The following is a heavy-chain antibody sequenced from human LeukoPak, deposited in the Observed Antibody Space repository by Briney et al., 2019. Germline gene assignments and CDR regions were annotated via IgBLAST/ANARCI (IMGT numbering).Heavy chain of an antibody. CDR2: FDPEDGET. Sequence: ASVKVSCKVSGYTLTELSMHWVRQAPGKGLEWMGGFDPEDGETIYAQKFQGRVTMTEDTSTDTAYMELSSLRSEDTAVYYCATGDYSGSYSHLFDYWGQGTLVTVTS. V-gene: IGHV1-24*01. J-gene: IGHJ4*02. CDR1: GYTLTELS. D-gene: IGHD1-26*01. CDR3: ATGDYSGSYSHLFDY.